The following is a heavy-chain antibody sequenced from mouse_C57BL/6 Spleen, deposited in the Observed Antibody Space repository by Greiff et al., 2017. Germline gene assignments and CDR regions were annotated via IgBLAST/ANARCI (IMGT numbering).Heavy chain of an antibody. CDR2: INPGYGTT. CDR3: ARNPMVGPALFAY. CDR1: GYAFTDYY. V-gene: IGHV1-39*01. Sequence: EVQVVESGPELVKPGASVKISCKASGYAFTDYYMNWVKQRHGKGLEWIGRINPGYGTTSYNQKFKGKATLTADQSSSTAYMQLSSLTSEDSAVYFWARNPMVGPALFAYGGQGTLVTVSA. J-gene: IGHJ3*01. D-gene: IGHD1-1*02.